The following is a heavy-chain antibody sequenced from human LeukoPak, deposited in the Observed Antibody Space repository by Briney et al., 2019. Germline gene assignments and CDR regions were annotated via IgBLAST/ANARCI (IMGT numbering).Heavy chain of an antibody. J-gene: IGHJ4*02. CDR3: AREGDYGDYVDY. CDR2: IKQDGSEK. CDR1: GFTFSSYW. Sequence: GGSLRLSCAASGFTFSSYWVSWVRQAPGKGLEWVANIKQDGSEKYYVDSVKGRFTISRDNAKDSLYLQMNSLRAEDTAVYYCAREGDYGDYVDYWGQGTLVTVSS. V-gene: IGHV3-7*01. D-gene: IGHD4-17*01.